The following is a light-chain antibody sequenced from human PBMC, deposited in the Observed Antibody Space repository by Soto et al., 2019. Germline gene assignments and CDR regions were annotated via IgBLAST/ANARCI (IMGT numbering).Light chain of an antibody. V-gene: IGKV3-11*01. CDR3: QQRSNFLT. Sequence: EIVLTQSPATLSLSPGERASLSCRASQSVSSYLAWYQQKPGQDPRLLIYDASNRATGTPARFRGSGSGTDFTLTISSLEPEDFAVYYCQQRSNFLTFGGGTKVDIK. CDR1: QSVSSY. CDR2: DAS. J-gene: IGKJ4*01.